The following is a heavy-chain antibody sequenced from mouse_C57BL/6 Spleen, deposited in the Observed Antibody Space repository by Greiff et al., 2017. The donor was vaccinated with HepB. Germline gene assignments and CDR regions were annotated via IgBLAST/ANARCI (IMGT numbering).Heavy chain of an antibody. J-gene: IGHJ3*01. Sequence: EVKLMESGGGLVKPGGSLKLSCAASGFTFSSYAMSWVRQTPEKRLEWVATISDGGSYTYYPDNVKGRFTISRDNAKNNLYLQMSHLKSEDTAMYYCARDGDGGYDWFAYWGQGTLVTVSA. CDR3: ARDGDGGYDWFAY. D-gene: IGHD2-2*01. CDR1: GFTFSSYA. CDR2: ISDGGSYT. V-gene: IGHV5-4*01.